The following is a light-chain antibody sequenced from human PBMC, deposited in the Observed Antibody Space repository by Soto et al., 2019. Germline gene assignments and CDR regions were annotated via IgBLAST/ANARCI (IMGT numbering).Light chain of an antibody. CDR3: MQSTHPPHT. CDR1: QSLLHSAGETF. J-gene: IGKJ5*01. CDR2: EVS. Sequence: VMTQTPLTLSVTPGQPASISCKSSQSLLHSAGETFLFWYLQKPGQSPQLLIYEVSNRFSGVPDRFSGSGSGKDFTLDISRVEAEDVGIYYCMQSTHPPHTLGQGTRLEIK. V-gene: IGKV2D-29*02.